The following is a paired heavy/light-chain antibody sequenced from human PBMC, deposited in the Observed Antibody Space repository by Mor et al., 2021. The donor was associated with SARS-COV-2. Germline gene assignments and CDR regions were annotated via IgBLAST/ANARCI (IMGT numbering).Light chain of an antibody. Sequence: DIQMTQSPSTLSASVGDRVTITCRASQSISSWLAWYQQKPGKAPKLLIYKASNLESGVPSRFTGSGSGTEFTLTISSLQPDDFATYYCQQYNSYPPLTFGGGTKVEIK. V-gene: IGKV1-5*03. CDR1: QSISSW. CDR2: KAS. CDR3: QQYNSYPPLT. J-gene: IGKJ4*01.
Heavy chain of an antibody. CDR3: ARDGVGLAYYFDY. CDR1: GYTFTGYY. CDR2: INPNSGGT. V-gene: IGHV1-2*02. Sequence: QVQLVQSGAEVKKPGASVKVSCKASGYTFTGYYMHWVRQAPGQGLEWMGWINPNSGGTNYAQKFQGRVTMTRDTSISTAYMELTRLRSDDTAVYYCARDGVGLAYYFDYWGQGTLVTVSS. D-gene: IGHD1-26*01. J-gene: IGHJ4*02.